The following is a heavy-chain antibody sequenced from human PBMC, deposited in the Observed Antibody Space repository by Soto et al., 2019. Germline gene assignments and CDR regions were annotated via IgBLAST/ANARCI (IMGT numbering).Heavy chain of an antibody. D-gene: IGHD3-22*01. CDR3: ARAGDYYDSSGYSTYFDY. V-gene: IGHV4-30-4*01. Sequence: SETLSLTCTVSGGSISSGDYYWSWIRQPPGKGLEWIGYIYYSGSTYYNTSLKSRVTISVDTSKNQFSLKLSSVTAADTAVYYCARAGDYYDSSGYSTYFDYWGQGTLVTVSS. CDR1: GGSISSGDYY. J-gene: IGHJ4*02. CDR2: IYYSGST.